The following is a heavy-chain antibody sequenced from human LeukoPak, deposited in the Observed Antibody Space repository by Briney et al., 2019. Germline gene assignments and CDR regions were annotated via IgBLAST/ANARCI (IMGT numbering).Heavy chain of an antibody. CDR1: GFTFSSYA. CDR3: EKGGDCSGGTCLTTIDF. Sequence: GGSLRLSCAASGFTFSSYAMHWVRQAPGKGLEWVAVISYDGSNKYYADSVKGRFTISRDNAKISLFLQMNSLRNEDTALYYCEKGGDCSGGTCLTTIDFWGQGTLVTVSS. D-gene: IGHD2-15*01. CDR2: ISYDGSNK. V-gene: IGHV3-30-3*01. J-gene: IGHJ4*02.